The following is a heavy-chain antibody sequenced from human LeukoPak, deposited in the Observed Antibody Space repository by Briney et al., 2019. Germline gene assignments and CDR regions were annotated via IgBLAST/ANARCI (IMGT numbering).Heavy chain of an antibody. Sequence: ASVKVSCKASGYTFTSSYMHWARQAPGPGLEWMGIINLSGGSTSYAQKFQGRVTMTRVTSTSTVYMELSSLRSEDTAVYYCATGGTDDYWGQGTLVTVSS. D-gene: IGHD1-26*01. CDR2: INLSGGST. CDR3: ATGGTDDY. V-gene: IGHV1-46*03. CDR1: GYTFTSSY. J-gene: IGHJ4*02.